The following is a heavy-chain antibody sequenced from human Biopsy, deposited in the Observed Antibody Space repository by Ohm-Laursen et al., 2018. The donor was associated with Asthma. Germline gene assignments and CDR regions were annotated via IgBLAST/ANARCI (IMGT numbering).Heavy chain of an antibody. V-gene: IGHV3-53*01. Sequence: SLRLSCTASGFAVSRDYMFWVRQAPGKGLEWVSVIYSGGTSHTADSVRGRFTISRGYSKNTLYLQMHSLRAEDTAVYYCARDSYSSGLYDDFESWGQGTLVTVSS. CDR3: ARDSYSSGLYDDFES. CDR1: GFAVSRDY. CDR2: IYSGGTS. J-gene: IGHJ4*02. D-gene: IGHD6-19*01.